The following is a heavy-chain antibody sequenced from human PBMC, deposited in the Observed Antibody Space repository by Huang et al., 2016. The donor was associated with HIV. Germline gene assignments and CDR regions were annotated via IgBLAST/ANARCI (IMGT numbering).Heavy chain of an antibody. J-gene: IGHJ3*02. CDR1: GNSFSNSW. CDR3: ATKITGTVFFAFDI. V-gene: IGHV5-51*01. Sequence: EVQLVQSGAEVKKPGESLKISCKGSGNSFSNSWSAWVRRRPGKGLEWIGICYPGESDTSDSPSCQGQVTISADKSISTAYLQWSSLKASDSATYYCATKITGTVFFAFDIWGQGTMVTVSS. D-gene: IGHD1-7*01. CDR2: CYPGESDT.